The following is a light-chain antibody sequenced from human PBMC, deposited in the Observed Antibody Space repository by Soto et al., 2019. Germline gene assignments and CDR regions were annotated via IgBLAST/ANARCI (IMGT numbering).Light chain of an antibody. CDR1: QSLNSFY. CDR3: QQYDISPRT. J-gene: IGKJ1*01. CDR2: GSS. Sequence: EIVLTQSPGTLYLSPGERATLSCRASQSLNSFYLAWYQQKPGQAPRLLIYGSSNRATGIPDRFSGSGSGTDFTLTISRLDPEDFAVYYCQQYDISPRTFGQWTKVEVK. V-gene: IGKV3-20*01.